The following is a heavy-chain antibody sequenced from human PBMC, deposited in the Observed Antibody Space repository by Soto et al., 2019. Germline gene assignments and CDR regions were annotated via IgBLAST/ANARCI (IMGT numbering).Heavy chain of an antibody. CDR1: GFTFSSYW. Sequence: GGSLRLSCAASGFTFSSYWMSWVRQAPGKGLEWVANIKQDGSEKYYVDSVKGRFTISRDNAKNSLNLQMSSLRAEDTAVYYCARVTDYYESSGYFDYWGQGTLVTVSS. CDR2: IKQDGSEK. J-gene: IGHJ4*02. CDR3: ARVTDYYESSGYFDY. D-gene: IGHD3-22*01. V-gene: IGHV3-7*01.